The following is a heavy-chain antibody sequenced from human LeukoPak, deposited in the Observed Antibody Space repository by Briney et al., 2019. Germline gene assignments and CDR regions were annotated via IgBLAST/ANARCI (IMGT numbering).Heavy chain of an antibody. CDR2: ISYDGSNK. Sequence: PGRSLRLSCAASGFTFSSYAMHWVRQAPGKGLEWVAVISYDGSNKYYADSVKGRFTISRDNSKNTLYLQMNSLRAEDTAVYYCARGDYNRPPDYYYGMDVWGQGTTVTVSS. CDR1: GFTFSSYA. D-gene: IGHD4-11*01. J-gene: IGHJ6*02. V-gene: IGHV3-30*04. CDR3: ARGDYNRPPDYYYGMDV.